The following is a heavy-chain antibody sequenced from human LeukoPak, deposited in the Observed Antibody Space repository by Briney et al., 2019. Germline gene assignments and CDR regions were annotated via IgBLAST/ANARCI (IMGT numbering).Heavy chain of an antibody. Sequence: GGSLRLSCADSGVTLSSNYMSGVREAPGKGREWGSVIYSGGSTYYSEAVTGRLTISRDNSKNTLYLQMNSLRAEDTAVYYCARDQIWRGRFLISDYYSYGMDVWGQGTTVTVSS. V-gene: IGHV3-66*01. D-gene: IGHD3-3*01. J-gene: IGHJ6*02. CDR2: IYSGGST. CDR1: GVTLSSNY. CDR3: ARDQIWRGRFLISDYYSYGMDV.